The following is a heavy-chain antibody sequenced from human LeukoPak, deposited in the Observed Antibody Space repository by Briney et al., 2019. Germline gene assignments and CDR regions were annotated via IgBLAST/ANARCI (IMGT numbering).Heavy chain of an antibody. CDR3: AGGEYYGSGSYYKAPEDYYYYGMDV. CDR2: TIPIFGTA. D-gene: IGHD3-10*01. CDR1: GGTFSSCA. Sequence: SVKVSCKASGGTFSSCAISWVRQAPGQGLEWMGGTIPIFGTANYAQKFQGRVTITADESTSTAYMELSSLRSEDTAVYYCAGGEYYGSGSYYKAPEDYYYYGMDVWGKGTTVTVSS. V-gene: IGHV1-69*01. J-gene: IGHJ6*04.